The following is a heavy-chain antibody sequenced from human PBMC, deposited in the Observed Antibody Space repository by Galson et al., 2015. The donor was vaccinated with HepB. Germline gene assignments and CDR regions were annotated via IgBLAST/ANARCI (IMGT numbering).Heavy chain of an antibody. CDR3: ARDRGLGYCSSTSCYTRFSY. D-gene: IGHD2-2*02. V-gene: IGHV3-21*01. CDR2: ISSSSSYI. J-gene: IGHJ4*02. Sequence: PRLSCAASGFTFSSYSMNWVRQAPGKGLEWVSSISSSSSYIYYADSVKGRFTISRDNAKNSLYLQTNSLRAEDTAVYYCARDRGLGYCSSTSCYTRFSYWGQGTLVTVSS. CDR1: GFTFSSYS.